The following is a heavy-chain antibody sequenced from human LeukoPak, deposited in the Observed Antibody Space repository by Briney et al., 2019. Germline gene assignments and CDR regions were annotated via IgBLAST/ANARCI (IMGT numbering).Heavy chain of an antibody. Sequence: SETLSLTCTVSGGSISSYYWSWIRQPAGKGLEWIGRIYTSGSTNYNPSLKSRVTISVDTSKNQFSLKLSSVTAADTAVYYCARGRPRGSSSGFDYWGQGTLVTVSS. CDR1: GGSISSYY. CDR2: IYTSGST. V-gene: IGHV4-4*07. J-gene: IGHJ4*02. D-gene: IGHD6-13*01. CDR3: ARGRPRGSSSGFDY.